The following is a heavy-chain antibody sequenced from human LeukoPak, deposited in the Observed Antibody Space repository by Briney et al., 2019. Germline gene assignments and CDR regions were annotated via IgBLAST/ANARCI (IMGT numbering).Heavy chain of an antibody. D-gene: IGHD1-26*01. V-gene: IGHV1-18*01. CDR1: GFTFTTYG. Sequence: ASVKVSCKASGFTFTTYGITWVRQAPGQGLEWLGYISAYSGETNYAQKVQGRVIMTTDTSTNTAYLEMRSLTSDGTAVYYCARDIPESFGYYVWGQGSQVIVSS. J-gene: IGHJ4*02. CDR2: ISAYSGET. CDR3: ARDIPESFGYYV.